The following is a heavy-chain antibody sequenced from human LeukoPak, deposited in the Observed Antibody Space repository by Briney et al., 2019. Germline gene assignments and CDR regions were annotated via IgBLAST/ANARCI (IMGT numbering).Heavy chain of an antibody. V-gene: IGHV1-69*04. CDR3: ARDPLVRGVSHYFDY. D-gene: IGHD3-10*01. CDR2: IIPILGIA. CDR1: GGTFSSYT. Sequence: SVKVSCKASGGTFSSYTISWVRQAPGQGLEWMGRIIPILGIANYAQKFQGRVTITADKSTSTAYMELSSLRSEDTAVYYCARDPLVRGVSHYFDYWGQGTLVTVSS. J-gene: IGHJ4*02.